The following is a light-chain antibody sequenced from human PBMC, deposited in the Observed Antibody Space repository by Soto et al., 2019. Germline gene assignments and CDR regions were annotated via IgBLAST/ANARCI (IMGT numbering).Light chain of an antibody. CDR3: AAWDDSLSGWV. V-gene: IGLV4-69*01. CDR2: LNSDGSH. CDR1: SGHSSYA. Sequence: QSVLTQSPSASASLGASVKLTCTLSSGHSSYAIAWHQQQPEKGPRYLMKLNSDGSHNKGDGIPDRFSGSSSGAERYLTISSLQSEDEADYYCAAWDDSLSGWVFGGGTKVTVL. J-gene: IGLJ3*02.